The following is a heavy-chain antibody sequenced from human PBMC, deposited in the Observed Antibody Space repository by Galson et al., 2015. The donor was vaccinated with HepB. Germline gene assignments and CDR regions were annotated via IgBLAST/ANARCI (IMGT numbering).Heavy chain of an antibody. D-gene: IGHD2-2*01. CDR2: TSAYNGNT. CDR3: TRDRSGRKYQLLSSNFDY. CDR1: GHIFTSYG. J-gene: IGHJ4*02. V-gene: IGHV1-18*04. Sequence: SVKVSCKASGHIFTSYGISWVRQAPGQGLEWMGGTSAYNGNTNYAQKFQGRVLMTTETSTNTAYLELRSLRSDDTAVYYCTRDRSGRKYQLLSSNFDYWGQGTLATVSS.